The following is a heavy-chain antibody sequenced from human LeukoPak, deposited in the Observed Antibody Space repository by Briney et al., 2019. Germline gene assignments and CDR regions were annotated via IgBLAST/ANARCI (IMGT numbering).Heavy chain of an antibody. CDR3: ARGRDGYTLIDAFDI. V-gene: IGHV3-21*01. J-gene: IGHJ3*02. CDR1: GFTFSSYS. D-gene: IGHD5-24*01. CDR2: ISTSSIYI. Sequence: PGGSLRLSCAASGFTFSSYSMNWVRQAPGKGLEWVSSISTSSIYIYYANSLKGRFIISRHNAKDSLYLQMYSLRAEDTAVYYCARGRDGYTLIDAFDIWGQGTMVTVSS.